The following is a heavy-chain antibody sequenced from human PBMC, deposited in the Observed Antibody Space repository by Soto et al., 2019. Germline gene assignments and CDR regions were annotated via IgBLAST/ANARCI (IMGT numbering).Heavy chain of an antibody. CDR1: GVSMVIYY. Sequence: SVTQSLSSSVSGVSMVIYYANWLRTPAGKGLEWIGRIYSRGDTNYNPSVKSRVTMSVDASKNEFSLRLNSVTAADTAVYYCAGIGEDVYYGMDVWGQGNKVTFSS. J-gene: IGHJ6*02. CDR2: IYSRGDT. V-gene: IGHV4-4*07. CDR3: AGIGEDVYYGMDV. D-gene: IGHD2-21*01.